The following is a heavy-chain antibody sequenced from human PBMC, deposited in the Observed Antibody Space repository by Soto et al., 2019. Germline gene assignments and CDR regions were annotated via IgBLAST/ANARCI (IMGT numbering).Heavy chain of an antibody. J-gene: IGHJ4*02. V-gene: IGHV3-23*01. CDR3: AKDWVGYCSSTSCYGFDY. Sequence: LRLSCAASGFTFSSYAMSWVRQAPGKGLEWVSAISGSGGSTYYADSVKGRFTISRDNSKNTLYLQMNSLRAEDTAVYYCAKDWVGYCSSTSCYGFDYWGQGTLVTVSS. D-gene: IGHD2-2*01. CDR1: GFTFSSYA. CDR2: ISGSGGST.